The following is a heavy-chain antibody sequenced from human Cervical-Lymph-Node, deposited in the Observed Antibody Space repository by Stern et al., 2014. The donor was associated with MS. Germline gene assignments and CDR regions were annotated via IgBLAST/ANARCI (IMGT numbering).Heavy chain of an antibody. V-gene: IGHV3-13*01. J-gene: IGHJ2*01. Sequence: EDQLVESGGVLVQPGGSLRLSCAASGSTFSSYDMHWVRHAPGKRLEWVSAIGSGGYTYYSGCVKGRFTISRENAKNSLYLQMNSLRAGDTAVYYCAREVEDSRSSGWHFDLWGRGTLVTVSS. CDR1: GSTFSSYD. D-gene: IGHD6-6*01. CDR2: IGSGGYT. CDR3: AREVEDSRSSGWHFDL.